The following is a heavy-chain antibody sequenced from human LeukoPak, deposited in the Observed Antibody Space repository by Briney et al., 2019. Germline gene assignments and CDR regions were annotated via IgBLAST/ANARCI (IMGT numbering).Heavy chain of an antibody. V-gene: IGHV3-30*02. D-gene: IGHD2-2*01. J-gene: IGHJ4*02. CDR2: IRYDGSIQ. CDR1: GFTFRSYG. CDR3: AECYGESHFDS. Sequence: GGSLTLPCTASGFTFRSYGMHLVRQAPGKGLEWVAFIRYDGSIQYYAHSVKGRFTISRDNSNNTLYLQMNTLRGDDTAVYFCAECYGESHFDSWGQGTLVTVSS.